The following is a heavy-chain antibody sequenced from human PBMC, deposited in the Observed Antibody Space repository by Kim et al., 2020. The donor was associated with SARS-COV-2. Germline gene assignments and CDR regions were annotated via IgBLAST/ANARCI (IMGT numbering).Heavy chain of an antibody. J-gene: IGHJ6*02. V-gene: IGHV1-69*13. CDR3: ARLHPSMVRGVIITPYYYGMDV. D-gene: IGHD3-10*01. CDR1: GGTFSSYA. Sequence: ASVKVSCKASGGTFSSYAISWVRQAPGQGLEWMGGIIPIFGTANYAQKFQGRVTITADESTSTAYMELSSLRSEDTAVYYCARLHPSMVRGVIITPYYYGMDVWGQGTTVTVSS. CDR2: IIPIFGTA.